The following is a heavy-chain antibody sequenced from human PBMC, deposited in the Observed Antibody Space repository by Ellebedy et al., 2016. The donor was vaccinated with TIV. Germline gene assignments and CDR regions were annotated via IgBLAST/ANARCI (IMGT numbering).Heavy chain of an antibody. D-gene: IGHD2-2*01. J-gene: IGHJ4*02. CDR3: ARRLKESSANAFDY. CDR1: GFTFSSYS. V-gene: IGHV3-48*01. CDR2: ISSSGSTI. Sequence: PGGSLRLSCAASGFTFSSYSMNWVRQAPGKGLEWVSYISSSGSTIYYAYSVRGRVTISRDNARNSLYLQMNSLGVEDTAVYYCARRLKESSANAFDYWGQGTLVTVSS.